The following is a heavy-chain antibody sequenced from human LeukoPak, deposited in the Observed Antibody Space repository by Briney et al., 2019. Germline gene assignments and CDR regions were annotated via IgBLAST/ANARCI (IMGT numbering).Heavy chain of an antibody. CDR1: GGTFSSYD. D-gene: IGHD3-10*01. CDR3: ARDYGFGELLPYYYYYYGMDV. Sequence: AASVKVSCKASGGTFSSYDISWVRQAPGQGLEWMGGIIPIFGTANYAQKIQGRVTITADKPPSSAYMELRSLRSEDTAVYYCARDYGFGELLPYYYYYYGMDVWGKGTTVTVSS. CDR2: IIPIFGTA. V-gene: IGHV1-69*06. J-gene: IGHJ6*04.